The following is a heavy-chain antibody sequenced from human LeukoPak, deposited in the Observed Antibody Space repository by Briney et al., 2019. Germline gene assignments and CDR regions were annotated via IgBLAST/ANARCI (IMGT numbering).Heavy chain of an antibody. Sequence: GESLKISCKGSGYSFTSFWIGWVRQMPGKGLEWMGIIYPGDSDTRYSPSFQGQVTISADKSISTAYLQWSSLKASDTAMYYCARQGRYFDWLTPYWGQGTLVTVSS. CDR3: ARQGRYFDWLTPY. D-gene: IGHD3-9*01. J-gene: IGHJ4*02. V-gene: IGHV5-51*01. CDR2: IYPGDSDT. CDR1: GYSFTSFW.